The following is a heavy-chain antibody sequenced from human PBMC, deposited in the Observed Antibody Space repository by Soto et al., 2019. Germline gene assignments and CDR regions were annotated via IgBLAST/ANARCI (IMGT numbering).Heavy chain of an antibody. V-gene: IGHV3-23*01. CDR2: ISGSGDFT. J-gene: IGHJ3*02. CDR1: GFTLSSYA. CDR3: ARGPTIFGVGVGAFDI. D-gene: IGHD3-3*01. Sequence: EVQMLESGGGLVQPGGSLRLSCAASGFTLSSYALSWVRQAPGKGLEWVSGISGSGDFTFDADSVRGRFTISRDNSMNTLYLQMNSLRVEDTAVYYCARGPTIFGVGVGAFDIWGQGTMATVSS.